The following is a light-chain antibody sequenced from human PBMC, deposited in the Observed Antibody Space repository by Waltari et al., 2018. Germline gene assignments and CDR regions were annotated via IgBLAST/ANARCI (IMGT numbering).Light chain of an antibody. V-gene: IGLV4-69*01. CDR3: QTGGHGTWV. CDR2: VNSDVSH. Sequence: QLVLTQSPSASASLGASVKPTCSLSSGHSSNLIAWRQQQPEKGPRYLMKVNSDVSHSKGDEIPDLFSGSSSGAERYLTISSLQSGDEADYYCQTGGHGTWVFGGGTKLTFL. CDR1: SGHSSNL. J-gene: IGLJ3*02.